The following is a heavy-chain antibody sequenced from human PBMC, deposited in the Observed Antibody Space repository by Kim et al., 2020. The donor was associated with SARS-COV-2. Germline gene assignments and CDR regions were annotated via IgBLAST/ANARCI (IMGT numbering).Heavy chain of an antibody. V-gene: IGHV4-34*01. CDR2: INHSGST. J-gene: IGHJ3*02. D-gene: IGHD6-6*01. CDR1: GGSFSGYY. CDR3: ARGPRTRPKAFDI. Sequence: SETLSLTCAVYGGSFSGYYWSWIRQPPGKGLEWIGEINHSGSTNYNPSLKSRVTISVDTSKNQFSLKLSSVTAADTAVYYCARGPRTRPKAFDIWGQGTMVTVSS.